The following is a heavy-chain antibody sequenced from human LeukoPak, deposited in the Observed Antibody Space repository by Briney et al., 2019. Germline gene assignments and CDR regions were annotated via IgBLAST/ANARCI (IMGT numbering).Heavy chain of an antibody. CDR2: ISSSGDST. D-gene: IGHD3-16*02. CDR3: AKGDFLWGSYRFYY. Sequence: GSLRLSCAASGFTFNNYAVSWVRQAPGKGLEWVSTISSSGDSTFYADSVKGRFTISRDNSENTLFLQMNTLRAEDTAAYFCAKGDFLWGSYRFYYWGQGTLVTVSS. CDR1: GFTFNNYA. V-gene: IGHV3-23*01. J-gene: IGHJ4*02.